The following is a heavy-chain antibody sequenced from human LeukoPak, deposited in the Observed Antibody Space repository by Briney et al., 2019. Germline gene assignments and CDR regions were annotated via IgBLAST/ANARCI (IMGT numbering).Heavy chain of an antibody. Sequence: ASVKVSCMASGYTFSNYGMSWVRQAPGHGLDWMGWISGFNGHTKYSQKSQGRVTMTTDTSTSTAYMEVRSLRSDDTAVYYCARAWLRRKYYYYMDVWGKGTTVTVSS. CDR1: GYTFSNYG. CDR3: ARAWLRRKYYYYMDV. CDR2: ISGFNGHT. D-gene: IGHD5-12*01. J-gene: IGHJ6*03. V-gene: IGHV1-18*04.